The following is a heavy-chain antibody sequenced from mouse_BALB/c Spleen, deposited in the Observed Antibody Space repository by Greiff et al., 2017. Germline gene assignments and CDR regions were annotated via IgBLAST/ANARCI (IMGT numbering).Heavy chain of an antibody. CDR2: IDPETGGT. CDR3: TRYGGGNFYAMDY. J-gene: IGHJ4*01. V-gene: IGHV1-15*01. Sequence: QVQLKESGAELVRPGASVTLSCKASGYTFTDYEMHWVKQTPVHGLEWIGAIDPETGGTAYNQKFKGKATLTADKSSSTAYMELRSLTSEDSAVYYCTRYGGGNFYAMDYWGQGTSVTVSS. D-gene: IGHD2-1*01. CDR1: GYTFTDYE.